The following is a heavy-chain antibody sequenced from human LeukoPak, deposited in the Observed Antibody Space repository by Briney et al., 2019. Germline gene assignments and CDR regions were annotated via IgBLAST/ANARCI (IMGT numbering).Heavy chain of an antibody. CDR2: VYTSGST. Sequence: PSETLSLTCTVSGGSISSGSYYWGWIRQPAGKGLEWTGRVYTSGSTNYNPSLKSRVTILVDTSKDQFSLKLSSVTAADTAVYYCARVPYNWNYGYFDYWGQGTLVTVSS. J-gene: IGHJ4*02. D-gene: IGHD1-7*01. V-gene: IGHV4-61*02. CDR3: ARVPYNWNYGYFDY. CDR1: GGSISSGSYY.